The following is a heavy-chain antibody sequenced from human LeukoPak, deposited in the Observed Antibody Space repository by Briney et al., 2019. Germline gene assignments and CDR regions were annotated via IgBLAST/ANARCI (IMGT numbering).Heavy chain of an antibody. CDR2: IIPIFGTA. D-gene: IGHD3-22*01. CDR3: ARGLYYYDSSGYYYEGVFDY. Sequence: SVKVSCKASGGTFSSYAISWVRQAPGQGLEWMGGIIPIFGTANYAQKFQGRVTITTDESTSTAYMELSSLRSEDTAVYYCARGLYYYDSSGYYYEGVFDYWGQGTLVTVSS. J-gene: IGHJ4*02. V-gene: IGHV1-69*05. CDR1: GGTFSSYA.